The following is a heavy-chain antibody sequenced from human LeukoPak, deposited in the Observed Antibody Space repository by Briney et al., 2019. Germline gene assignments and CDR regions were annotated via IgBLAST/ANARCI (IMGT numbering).Heavy chain of an antibody. CDR2: INHSGST. D-gene: IGHD2-15*01. Sequence: SETLSLTCAVYGGSFSGYYWSWIRQPPGKGLEWIGEINHSGSTNYNPSLKSRVTISVDTSKNQFSLKLSSVTAADTAVYYCARGRTRYCSGGSCYLWFDPWGQGTLVTVSS. CDR1: GGSFSGYY. V-gene: IGHV4-34*01. J-gene: IGHJ5*02. CDR3: ARGRTRYCSGGSCYLWFDP.